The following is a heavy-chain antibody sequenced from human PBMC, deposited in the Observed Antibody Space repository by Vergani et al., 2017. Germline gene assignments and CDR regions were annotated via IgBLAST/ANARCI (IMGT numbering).Heavy chain of an antibody. CDR3: ARDRGCATISCYFSGAFDY. Sequence: VQLVESGGGVVQPGGSLRLSCAASGFSFSSYSMNWVRQAPGKGLEWVASISGSSSYVFYRDSVEGRFTITRDNAKKSVYLQMNSLRAEDTAMYFCARDRGCATISCYFSGAFDYWGLGTLVSVSS. CDR1: GFSFSSYS. J-gene: IGHJ4*02. D-gene: IGHD2-2*01. V-gene: IGHV3-21*01. CDR2: ISGSSSYV.